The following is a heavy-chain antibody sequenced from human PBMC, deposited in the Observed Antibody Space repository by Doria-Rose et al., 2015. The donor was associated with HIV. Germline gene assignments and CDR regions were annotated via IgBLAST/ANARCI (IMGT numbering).Heavy chain of an antibody. D-gene: IGHD6-13*01. Sequence: QVTLKESGPVLVKPTETLTLTCTVSGVSLSSPGMGVSWIRQPPGKALEWLANIFSDDEVSYKTSLKSILTISRGTSKSQVVLAMTDMDPVDTATYYCARIKSSRWYHKYYFDFWGQGTLVIVSA. J-gene: IGHJ4*02. V-gene: IGHV2-26*01. CDR2: IFSDDEV. CDR1: GVSLSSPGMG. CDR3: ARIKSSRWYHKYYFDF.